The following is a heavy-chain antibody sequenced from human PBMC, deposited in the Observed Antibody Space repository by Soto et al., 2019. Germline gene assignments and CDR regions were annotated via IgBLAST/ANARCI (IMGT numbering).Heavy chain of an antibody. V-gene: IGHV1-3*01. J-gene: IGHJ5*02. Sequence: QVQLVQSGAEVKKPGASVKVSCKASGYTFTSYAMHWVRQAPGQRLEWMGWINAGNGNTKYSQKFQGRVTITRDTAASKAYMELRRLKSEDTAVYSCARGSQLVQYNWFDPWGQGTLVTVSS. CDR2: INAGNGNT. D-gene: IGHD6-13*01. CDR3: ARGSQLVQYNWFDP. CDR1: GYTFTSYA.